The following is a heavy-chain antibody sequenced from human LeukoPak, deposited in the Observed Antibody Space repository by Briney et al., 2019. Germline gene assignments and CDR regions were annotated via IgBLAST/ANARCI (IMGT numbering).Heavy chain of an antibody. CDR3: AKDATPALGTVYMDV. CDR1: GFTFSNYE. V-gene: IGHV3-48*03. CDR2: ISNFGDII. D-gene: IGHD6-13*01. Sequence: GGSLRLSCAASGFTFSNYEMNWVRQAPGKGLEWISHISNFGDIIHYADSVEGRFTISRDNDKNSIYLQMNSMRAEDTAVYYCAKDATPALGTVYMDVWGKGTTVTISS. J-gene: IGHJ6*03.